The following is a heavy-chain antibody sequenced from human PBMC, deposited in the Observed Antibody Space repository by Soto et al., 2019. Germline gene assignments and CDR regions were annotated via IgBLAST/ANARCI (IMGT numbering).Heavy chain of an antibody. J-gene: IGHJ4*02. CDR1: GGSISSSNW. V-gene: IGHV4-4*02. CDR2: IYHRGST. CDR3: AGISGSSSNDY. Sequence: SETLSLTCAVSGGSISSSNWWRWVRQPPGKGLEWRGEIYHRGSTNNNPSLKGHVTISVDKSKNHFSLKLSSVTAADTAVYYCAGISGSSSNDYWGQGTLVTVSS. D-gene: IGHD1-26*01.